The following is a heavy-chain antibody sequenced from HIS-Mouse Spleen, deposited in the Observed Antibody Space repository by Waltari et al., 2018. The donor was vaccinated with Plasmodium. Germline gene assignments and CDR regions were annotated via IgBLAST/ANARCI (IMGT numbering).Heavy chain of an antibody. CDR2: IYYSGRT. Sequence: QVQLQESGPGLVKPSETLSLTCTVSGGSISSYYWSWIRQPPGKGLEWIGYIYYSGRTNYIPSLKRRVTISVDTSKNQFSLKLSSVTAADTAVYYCARVGRRIWGAFDIWGQGTMVTVSS. J-gene: IGHJ3*02. D-gene: IGHD3-16*01. V-gene: IGHV4-59*01. CDR3: ARVGRRIWGAFDI. CDR1: GGSISSYY.